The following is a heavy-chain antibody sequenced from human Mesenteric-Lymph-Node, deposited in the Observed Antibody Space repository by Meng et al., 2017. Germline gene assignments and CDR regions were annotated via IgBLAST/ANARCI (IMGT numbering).Heavy chain of an antibody. CDR2: ISYDGSNK. D-gene: IGHD6-13*01. CDR1: GFTFSTYG. J-gene: IGHJ4*02. Sequence: QVQLVESGGGVVQPGRSLRLSCATSGFTFSTYGIHWVRQAPGKGLEWVAVISYDGSNKYYAESVKGRFTISRDNSKNTLHLQMNSLRAEDTAVYYCAKVAYASTWYVPHFDYWGQGTLVTVSS. V-gene: IGHV3-30*18. CDR3: AKVAYASTWYVPHFDY.